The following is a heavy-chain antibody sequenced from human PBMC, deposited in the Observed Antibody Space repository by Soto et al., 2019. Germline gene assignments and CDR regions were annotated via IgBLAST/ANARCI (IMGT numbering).Heavy chain of an antibody. CDR3: AREGSSGHTNFDY. Sequence: LSLTCTVSGGSISSYYWNWIRQPPGKGLEWIGYIYYSGSTNYNPSLKSRVTISVDTSKNQFSLKLSSVTAADTAVYYCAREGSSGHTNFDYWGQGTLVTVSS. J-gene: IGHJ4*02. CDR2: IYYSGST. V-gene: IGHV4-59*01. D-gene: IGHD3-22*01. CDR1: GGSISSYY.